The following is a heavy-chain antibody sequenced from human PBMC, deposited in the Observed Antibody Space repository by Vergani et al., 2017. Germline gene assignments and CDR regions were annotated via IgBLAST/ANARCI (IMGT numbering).Heavy chain of an antibody. D-gene: IGHD1-1*01. V-gene: IGHV3-23*04. CDR2: ISGSGGST. CDR3: ARGLGYNWNDFFHYYXMDV. Sequence: EVQLVESGGGLVQPGGSLRLSCAASGFTFSSYAMSWVRQAPGKGLEWVSAISGSGGSTYYADSVKGRFTISRDNAKNSLYLQMNSLRAEDTAVYYCARGLGYNWNDFFHYYXMDVWGKGTTVTVSS. CDR1: GFTFSSYA. J-gene: IGHJ6*03.